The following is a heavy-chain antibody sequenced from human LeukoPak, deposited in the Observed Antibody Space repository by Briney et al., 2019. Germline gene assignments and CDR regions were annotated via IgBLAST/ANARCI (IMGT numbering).Heavy chain of an antibody. CDR3: AKEIQYYYDSSGYYYVFDY. D-gene: IGHD3-22*01. J-gene: IGHJ4*02. Sequence: ASVKVSCKASGYTFTSYYIHWVRQAPGQGLEWMGIINPPNSKTNYAQKFQGRVTMTRDTSTSTVYMELTSLRSEDTAVYYCAKEIQYYYDSSGYYYVFDYWGQGTLVTVSS. CDR2: INPPNSKT. CDR1: GYTFTSYY. V-gene: IGHV1-46*01.